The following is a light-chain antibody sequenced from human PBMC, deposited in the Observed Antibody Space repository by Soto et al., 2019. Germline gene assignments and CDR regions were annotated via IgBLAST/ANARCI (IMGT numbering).Light chain of an antibody. J-gene: IGLJ7*01. Sequence: QTVVTQEPSCSVSPGGTVTLTCGLSSGSVSTNYYPIWYQQTPGQAPRMLIYNTNSRSSGVPDRFSGSILGNKAALTITGAQADDESDYYCLLYMGNGISVFGGGTQLTVL. V-gene: IGLV8-61*01. CDR2: NTN. CDR1: SGSVSTNYY. CDR3: LLYMGNGISV.